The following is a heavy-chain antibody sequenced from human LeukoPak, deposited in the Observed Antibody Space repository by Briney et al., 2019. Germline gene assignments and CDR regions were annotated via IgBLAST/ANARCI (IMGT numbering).Heavy chain of an antibody. J-gene: IGHJ4*02. Sequence: GGSLRLSCAASGFTFSRYSMHWVRQAPGKGLVWVSHVNSDGSGTDYADSVKGRFTISRDNAKNTLYLQMNSLRVEDTAVYYCVCLGLGGLSLDWGQGTLVTISS. CDR1: GFTFSRYS. CDR3: VCLGLGGLSLD. D-gene: IGHD3-16*01. CDR2: VNSDGSGT. V-gene: IGHV3-74*01.